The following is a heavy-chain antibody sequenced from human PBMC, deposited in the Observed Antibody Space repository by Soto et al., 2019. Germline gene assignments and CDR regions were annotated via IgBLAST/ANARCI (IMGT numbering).Heavy chain of an antibody. CDR3: ARLQFYDFWSGSDPLDV. Sequence: QVQLQESGPGLVKPSETLSLTCAVSGASVSSGSYQWSWIRQSPGKGLEWIGFISFTGSTNSNPSLKSRVTFSVAASKNHFSLKLTSVTAADTALYFCARLQFYDFWSGSDPLDVWGQGTTVTVSS. V-gene: IGHV4-61*01. J-gene: IGHJ6*02. D-gene: IGHD3-3*01. CDR1: GASVSSGSYQ. CDR2: ISFTGST.